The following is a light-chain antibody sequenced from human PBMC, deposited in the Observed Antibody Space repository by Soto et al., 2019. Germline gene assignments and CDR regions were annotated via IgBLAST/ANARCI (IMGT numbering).Light chain of an antibody. J-gene: IGKJ2*01. CDR1: QSLVYSDGNIY. CDR3: VQGSHWPYT. CDR2: KVS. V-gene: IGKV2-30*01. Sequence: VVMTQSPLSLPVTLGQPASISSKSSQSLVYSDGNIYLNRFQQRPGQSPRRLISKVSNRHSGDPDSFRGSESDTDFTLKIRSLEAEDVATYYCVQGSHWPYTFGQGTKLEIQ.